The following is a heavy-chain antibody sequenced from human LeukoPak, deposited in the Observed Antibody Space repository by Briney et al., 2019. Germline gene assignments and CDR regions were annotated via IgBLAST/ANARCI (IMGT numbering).Heavy chain of an antibody. V-gene: IGHV4-4*07. D-gene: IGHD3-3*01. CDR2: IYTSGST. Sequence: SETLSLTCTVSGGSISSYYWSWIRQPAGKGLEWIGRIYTSGSTNYNPSLKSRVTMSVDTSKNQFSLKLSSVTAADTAVYYCARHNALRTIFGVVIQLGLDYWGQGTLVTVSS. CDR1: GGSISSYY. J-gene: IGHJ4*02. CDR3: ARHNALRTIFGVVIQLGLDY.